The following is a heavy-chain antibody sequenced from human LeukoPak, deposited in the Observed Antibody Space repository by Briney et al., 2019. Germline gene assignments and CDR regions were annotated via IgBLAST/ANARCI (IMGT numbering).Heavy chain of an antibody. J-gene: IGHJ4*02. CDR3: ARDLRGWSEFLFDY. Sequence: XVSXISSSGSTIYYADSVKGRFTISRDNAKNSLYLQMNSLRVEDTAVYYCARDLRGWSEFLFDYWGQGTLVTVSS. V-gene: IGHV3-11*01. D-gene: IGHD2-21*01. CDR2: ISSSGSTI.